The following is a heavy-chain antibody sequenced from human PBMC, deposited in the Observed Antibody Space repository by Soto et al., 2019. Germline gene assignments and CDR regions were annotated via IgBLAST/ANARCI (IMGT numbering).Heavy chain of an antibody. D-gene: IGHD3-22*01. J-gene: IGHJ1*01. CDR2: ISSSSSTI. CDR1: GFTFSSYS. Sequence: GGSLRLSCAASGFTFSSYSMNWVRQAPGKGLEWVSYISSSSSTIYYADSVKGRFTISRDNAKNSLYLQMNSLRDEDMAVYYCSRSYYYDSSGYSLGHFQHWGQGTLVTVS. V-gene: IGHV3-48*02. CDR3: SRSYYYDSSGYSLGHFQH.